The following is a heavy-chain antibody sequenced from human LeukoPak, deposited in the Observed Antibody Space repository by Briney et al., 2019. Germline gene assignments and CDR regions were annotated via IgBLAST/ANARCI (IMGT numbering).Heavy chain of an antibody. Sequence: GGSLRLSCAASGFTFSSYSMNWVRQAPGKGLEWVSSISSSSSYIYYADSVKGRFTISRDNAKNSLYLQMNSLSAEDTAVYYCARDPSHCSSTSCYYYGMDVWGQGTTVTVSS. CDR1: GFTFSSYS. CDR2: ISSSSSYI. D-gene: IGHD2-2*01. J-gene: IGHJ6*02. V-gene: IGHV3-21*01. CDR3: ARDPSHCSSTSCYYYGMDV.